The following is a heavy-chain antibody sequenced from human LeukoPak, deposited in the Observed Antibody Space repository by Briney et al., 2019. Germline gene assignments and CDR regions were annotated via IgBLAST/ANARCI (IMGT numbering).Heavy chain of an antibody. CDR1: GFTFDDYG. CDR3: ARPYYDFWSGYSPFDY. Sequence: PGGSLRLSCAASGFTFDDYGMSWVRQAPGKGLEWVSGINWNGGSTGYADSVKGRFTISRDNAKNSLYLQMSSLRAEDTAVYYCARPYYDFWSGYSPFDYWGQGTLVTVSS. V-gene: IGHV3-20*04. J-gene: IGHJ4*02. CDR2: INWNGGST. D-gene: IGHD3-3*01.